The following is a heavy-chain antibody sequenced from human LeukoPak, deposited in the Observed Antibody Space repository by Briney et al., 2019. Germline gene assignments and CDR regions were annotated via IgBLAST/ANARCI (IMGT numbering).Heavy chain of an antibody. D-gene: IGHD6-19*01. CDR1: GGSISSGGYY. J-gene: IGHJ3*02. Sequence: SETLSLTCTVSGGSISSGGYYWSWIRQPPGKGLEWIGYIYHSGSTYYNPSLKSRVTISVDTSKNQFSLKLSSVTAADTAVYYCARDLAVAGTPDAFDIWGQGTMVTVSS. CDR3: ARDLAVAGTPDAFDI. CDR2: IYHSGST. V-gene: IGHV4-30-2*01.